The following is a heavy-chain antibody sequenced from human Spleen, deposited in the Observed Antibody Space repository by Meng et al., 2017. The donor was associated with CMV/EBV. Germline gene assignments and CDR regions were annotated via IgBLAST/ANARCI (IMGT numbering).Heavy chain of an antibody. D-gene: IGHD2-15*01. V-gene: IGHV4-30-4*08. CDR3: ARVSSAWWGVDY. Sequence: SETLSLTCTVSGGSISSGDYYWSWIRQPPGKGLEWIGYIYYSGSTYYNPSLKSRVTISVDTSKNKFSLKLSSVSAADTAVYYCARVSSAWWGVDYWGQGTLVTVSS. CDR1: GGSISSGDYY. J-gene: IGHJ4*02. CDR2: IYYSGST.